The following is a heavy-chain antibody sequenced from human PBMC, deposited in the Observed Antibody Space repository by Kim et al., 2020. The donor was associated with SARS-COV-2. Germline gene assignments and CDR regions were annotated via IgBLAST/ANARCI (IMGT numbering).Heavy chain of an antibody. CDR1: GFTFSSYG. Sequence: GGSLRLSCAASGFTFSSYGMHWVRQAPGKGLEWVAVIWYDGSNKYYADSVKGRFTISRDNSKNTLYLQMNSLRAEDTAVYYCAKDHIGWQQLGYYYYGMDVWGQGTTVTVSS. CDR2: IWYDGSNK. V-gene: IGHV3-33*06. D-gene: IGHD6-13*01. J-gene: IGHJ6*02. CDR3: AKDHIGWQQLGYYYYGMDV.